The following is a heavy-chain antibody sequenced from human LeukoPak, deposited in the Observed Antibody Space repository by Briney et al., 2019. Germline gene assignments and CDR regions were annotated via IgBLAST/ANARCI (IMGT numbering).Heavy chain of an antibody. V-gene: IGHV3-15*01. CDR2: IKSKTDGGTT. D-gene: IGHD2-2*01. Sequence: PGGSLRLSCAASGFTFSNAWMSWVRQAPGKGLEWVGRIKSKTDGGTTDYAAPVKGRFTISRDDSKNTLYLQMNSLKTEDTAVYYCTTDIVVVPAAYDWGQGTLVTVSS. CDR3: TTDIVVVPAAYD. J-gene: IGHJ4*02. CDR1: GFTFSNAW.